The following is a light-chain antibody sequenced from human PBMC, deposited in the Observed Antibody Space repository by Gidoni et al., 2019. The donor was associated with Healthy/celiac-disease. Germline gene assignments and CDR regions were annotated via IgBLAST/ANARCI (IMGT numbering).Light chain of an antibody. J-gene: IGKJ4*01. CDR2: AAS. Sequence: QFTQSPSFLSASVGDRVTITCRASQGISSYLAWYQQKPGKAPNLLIYAASTLQSGVPSRFSGSGSGTEFTLTISSLQPEDFATYYCQQLNSYPPTFGGGTKVEIK. CDR1: QGISSY. CDR3: QQLNSYPPT. V-gene: IGKV1-9*01.